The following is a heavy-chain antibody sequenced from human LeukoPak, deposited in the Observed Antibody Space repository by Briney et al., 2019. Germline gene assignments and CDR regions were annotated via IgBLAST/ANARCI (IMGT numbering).Heavy chain of an antibody. CDR2: ISAYNGNT. J-gene: IGHJ4*02. D-gene: IGHD3-3*01. V-gene: IGHV1-18*01. CDR1: GYTFTGYG. CDR3: ASGKHYDFRSGYPPLDY. Sequence: GASVKVSCKDSGYTFTGYGMCCVRQAPGQRLEWMGWISAYNGNTNYAQKLQGRVTMTTDTSTSTAYMELRSLRSDDTAVYYRASGKHYDFRSGYPPLDYCGQGTLVTVSS.